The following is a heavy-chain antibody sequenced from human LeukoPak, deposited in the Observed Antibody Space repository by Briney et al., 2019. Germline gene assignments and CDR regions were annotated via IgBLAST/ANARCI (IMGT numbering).Heavy chain of an antibody. V-gene: IGHV4-39*01. CDR1: GGSISSSSYY. D-gene: IGHD3-22*01. Sequence: PSETLSLTCTVSGGSISSSSYYWGWIRQPPGKGLEWIGSIYYSGSTYYNPSLKSRVTISVDTSKNQFSLKLSSVTAADTAVYYCARRAWDDSSDLKDYWGQGTLVTVSS. CDR3: ARRAWDDSSDLKDY. J-gene: IGHJ4*02. CDR2: IYYSGST.